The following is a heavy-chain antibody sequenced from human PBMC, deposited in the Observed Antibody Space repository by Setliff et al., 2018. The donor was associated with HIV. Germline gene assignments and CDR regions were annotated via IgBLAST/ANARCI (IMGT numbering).Heavy chain of an antibody. CDR2: IYPADADI. CDR3: ASRKDYGDHTFDY. V-gene: IGHV5-51*01. J-gene: IGHJ4*02. D-gene: IGHD4-17*01. Sequence: RESLKISCKGSGYSFSSYWIGWVRQMPGKGLEWMGIIYPADADIKYSPSFQGQVTISVDKSISTAYLQWSSLKASDTAMYYCASRKDYGDHTFDYWGQGTLVTVSS. CDR1: GYSFSSYW.